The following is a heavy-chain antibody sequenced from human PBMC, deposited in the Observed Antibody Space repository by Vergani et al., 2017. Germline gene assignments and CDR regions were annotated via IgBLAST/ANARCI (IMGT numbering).Heavy chain of an antibody. J-gene: IGHJ5*02. D-gene: IGHD3-16*01. CDR1: GGSISSSSYY. CDR2: IYTSGST. Sequence: QLQLQESGPGLVKPSETLSLTCTVSGGSISSSSYYWGWIRQPAGKGLEWIGRIYTSGSTNYNPSLKSRVTMSVDTSKNQFSLKLSSVTAADTAVYYCARDNDYIWGSSNWFDPWGQGTLVTVSS. V-gene: IGHV4-61*02. CDR3: ARDNDYIWGSSNWFDP.